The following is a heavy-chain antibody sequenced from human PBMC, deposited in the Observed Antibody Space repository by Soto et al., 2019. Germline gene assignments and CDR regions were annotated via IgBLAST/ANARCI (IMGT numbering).Heavy chain of an antibody. CDR1: GGSTINYF. CDR3: ARYVNPYDTAVWFDP. Sequence: SETLSLTCTVSGGSTINYFWSWILQPPWKGLEWIGCIYYSGTTNYNSSLKSRVTISLDTSKNQFSLRLRSVTAADTAVYYCARYVNPYDTAVWFDPWGQGTLVTVSS. J-gene: IGHJ5*02. V-gene: IGHV4-59*01. D-gene: IGHD3-9*01. CDR2: IYYSGTT.